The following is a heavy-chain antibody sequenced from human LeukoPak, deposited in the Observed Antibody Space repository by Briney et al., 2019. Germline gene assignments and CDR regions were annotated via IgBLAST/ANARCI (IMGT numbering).Heavy chain of an antibody. CDR3: AELGITMIGGV. D-gene: IGHD3-10*02. Sequence: GGSLRLSCAASGFTFSRYEMNWVRQAPGKGLEWVSYISSSGSTIYYADSVKGRFTVSRDNAKNSLYLQMNSLRAEDTAVYYCAELGITMIGGVWGKGTTVTISS. CDR2: ISSSGSTI. CDR1: GFTFSRYE. V-gene: IGHV3-48*03. J-gene: IGHJ6*04.